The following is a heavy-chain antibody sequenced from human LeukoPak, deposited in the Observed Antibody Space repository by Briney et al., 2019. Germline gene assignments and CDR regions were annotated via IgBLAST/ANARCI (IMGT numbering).Heavy chain of an antibody. CDR2: ISYDGSNE. D-gene: IGHD3-22*01. CDR3: ARVLNYYDSSGYYFSY. Sequence: PGRSLRLSCPASGXTFSYYTMHWVRQAPGKGLEWVAVISYDGSNEYYADSVKGRFTISRDNSKNTLYLQMNSLRVEDTAVYSCARVLNYYDSSGYYFSYWSQGTLVTVSS. V-gene: IGHV3-30-3*01. CDR1: GXTFSYYT. J-gene: IGHJ4*02.